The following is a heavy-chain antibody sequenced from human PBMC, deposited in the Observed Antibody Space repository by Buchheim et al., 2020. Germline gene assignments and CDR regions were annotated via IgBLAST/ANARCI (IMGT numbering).Heavy chain of an antibody. CDR2: IDWDDDK. Sequence: QVTLKESGPALVKPTQTLTLTCTFSGFSLSTSGMRVSWIRQPPGKALEWLARIDWDDDKFYSTSLKTMLTISNDTSKNQVVHTMTNMDPVDTATYYCALLETTLSRYFDYWGQGTL. V-gene: IGHV2-70D*14. CDR1: GFSLSTSGMR. D-gene: IGHD4-17*01. J-gene: IGHJ4*02. CDR3: ALLETTLSRYFDY.